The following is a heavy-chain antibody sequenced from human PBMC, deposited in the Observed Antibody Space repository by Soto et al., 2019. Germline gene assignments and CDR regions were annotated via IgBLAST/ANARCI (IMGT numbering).Heavy chain of an antibody. J-gene: IGHJ6*03. V-gene: IGHV3-21*02. CDR1: GFTFSSYT. CDR2: ISSSSGYI. Sequence: EVQLVESGGRLVKPGGSLRLSCAASGFTFSSYTMNWVRQAPGKGLEWVSSISSSSGYIHYADSGKGRFTISRDNAKNSLYLQFNSLRAEDTAVYYCARGGLHSYYFYYMDVWGKGTTVTVSS. CDR3: ARGGLHSYYFYYMDV.